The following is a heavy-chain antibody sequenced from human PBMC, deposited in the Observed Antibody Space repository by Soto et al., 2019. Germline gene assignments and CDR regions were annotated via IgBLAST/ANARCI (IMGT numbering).Heavy chain of an antibody. CDR1: GFTFSSYA. V-gene: IGHV3-23*01. CDR3: AKDSSPHCSSTSCYAVDY. D-gene: IGHD2-2*01. Sequence: GGSLRLSCAASGFTFSSYAVSWVRQAPGKGLEWVSAISGSGGSTYYADSVKGRFTISRDNSKNTLYLQMNSLRAEDTAVYYCAKDSSPHCSSTSCYAVDYWGQGTLVTVSS. CDR2: ISGSGGST. J-gene: IGHJ4*02.